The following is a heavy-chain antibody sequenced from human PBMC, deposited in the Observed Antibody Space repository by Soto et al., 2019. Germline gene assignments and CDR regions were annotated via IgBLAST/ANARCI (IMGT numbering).Heavy chain of an antibody. CDR2: ISAYNGNT. CDR1: GYTFNSYG. CDR3: ARGGSGHCSSTSCLYYFDY. V-gene: IGHV1-18*01. D-gene: IGHD2-2*01. Sequence: QVQLVQSGAEVKKPGASVKVSCKASGYTFNSYGISWVRQAPGQGLEWMGWISAYNGNTNYAQKLQGRVTMTTDTSTSTAYMELRSLRSDDTAVYSCARGGSGHCSSTSCLYYFDYWGQGTLVTVSS. J-gene: IGHJ4*02.